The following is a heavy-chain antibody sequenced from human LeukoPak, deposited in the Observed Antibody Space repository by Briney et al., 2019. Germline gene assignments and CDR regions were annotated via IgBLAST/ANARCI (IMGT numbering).Heavy chain of an antibody. CDR2: ISGSGGST. Sequence: PGGSLRLSCAASGFTVSSNYMSWVRQAPGKGLEWVSAISGSGGSTYYADSVKGRFTISRDNSKNTLYLQMNSLRAEDTAVYYCAKDHENWFDPWGQGTLVTVSS. CDR3: AKDHENWFDP. V-gene: IGHV3-23*01. CDR1: GFTVSSNY. J-gene: IGHJ5*02.